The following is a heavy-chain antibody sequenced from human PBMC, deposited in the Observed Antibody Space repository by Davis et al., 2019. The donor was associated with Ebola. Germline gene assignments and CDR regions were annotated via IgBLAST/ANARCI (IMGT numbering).Heavy chain of an antibody. CDR1: GFTFSSYG. CDR2: ISYDGSNK. J-gene: IGHJ4*02. V-gene: IGHV3-30*03. Sequence: GESLKISCAASGFTFSSYGMHWVRQAPGKGLEWVAVISYDGSNKYYADSVKGRFTISRDNSKNTLYLQMNSLRVEDTALYYCARICRFFFDRSDSRLEHSTPICTHFDYWGQGTLVTVSA. CDR3: ARICRFFFDRSDSRLEHSTPICTHFDY. D-gene: IGHD3-22*01.